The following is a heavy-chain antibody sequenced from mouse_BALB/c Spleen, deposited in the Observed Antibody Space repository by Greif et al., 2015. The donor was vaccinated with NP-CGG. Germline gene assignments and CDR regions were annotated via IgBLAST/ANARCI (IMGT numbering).Heavy chain of an antibody. V-gene: IGHV2-9*02. CDR3: ARGGGTWYFDV. CDR2: IWAGGST. D-gene: IGHD4-1*01. CDR1: GFSLTSYG. Sequence: QVQLQQPGPGLVAPSQSLSITCTVSGFSLTSYGVHWVRQPPGKGLEWLGVIWAGGSTNYNSALMSRLSISKGNSKSQVFLKMNSLQTDDTAMYYCARGGGTWYFDVWGAGTTVTVSS. J-gene: IGHJ1*01.